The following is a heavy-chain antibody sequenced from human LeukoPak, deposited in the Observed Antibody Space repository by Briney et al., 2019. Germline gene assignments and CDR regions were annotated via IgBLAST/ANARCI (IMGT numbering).Heavy chain of an antibody. CDR3: ATGGSYSVNYYFDY. D-gene: IGHD1-26*01. CDR2: ISWNSGSI. CDR1: GFTFDDYA. Sequence: DRSLRLSCAASGFTFDDYAMHWVRQAPGKGLEWVSGISWNSGSIGYADSVKGRFTISRDNAKNSLYLQMNSLRAEDTALYYSATGGSYSVNYYFDYWGQGTLVTVSS. J-gene: IGHJ4*02. V-gene: IGHV3-9*01.